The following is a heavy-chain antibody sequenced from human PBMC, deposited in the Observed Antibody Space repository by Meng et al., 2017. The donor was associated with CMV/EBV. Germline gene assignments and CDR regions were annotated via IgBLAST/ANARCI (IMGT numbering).Heavy chain of an antibody. V-gene: IGHV3-7*01. J-gene: IGHJ4*02. D-gene: IGHD5-12*01. CDR3: HAQRGVATIPPTEYYFDY. Sequence: LSLTCAASGFTFSSYWMSWVRQAPGKGLEWVANIKQDGSEKYYVDSVKGRFTISRDNAKNSLYLQMNSLRAEDTAVYYCHAQRGVATIPPTEYYFDYWGQGTLVTVSS. CDR2: IKQDGSEK. CDR1: GFTFSSYW.